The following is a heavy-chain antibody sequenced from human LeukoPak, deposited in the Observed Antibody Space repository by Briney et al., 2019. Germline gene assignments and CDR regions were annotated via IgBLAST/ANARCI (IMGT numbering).Heavy chain of an antibody. V-gene: IGHV4-30-2*01. CDR1: LGSISSGGYY. CDR3: ARAGSGSYPFGY. Sequence: PSETLSLTRTVSLGSISSGGYYWSWIRQPPGKGLEWLGYIYHSGSTYYNPSIKSRVTISVDRSKPQFSLKLSSVTAAVTAVYYCARAGSGSYPFGYWGQGTLVTVSS. J-gene: IGHJ4*02. CDR2: IYHSGST. D-gene: IGHD3-10*01.